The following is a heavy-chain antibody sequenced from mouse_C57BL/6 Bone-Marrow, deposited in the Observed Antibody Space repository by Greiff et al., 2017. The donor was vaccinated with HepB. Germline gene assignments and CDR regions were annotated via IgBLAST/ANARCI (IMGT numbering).Heavy chain of an antibody. V-gene: IGHV14-3*01. Sequence: EVMLVESVAELVRPGASVKLSCTAPGFNIKNTYMHWVKQRPEQGLEWIGRIDPANGNTKYAPKFQGKATITADTSSNTAYLQLSSLTSEDTAIYYCARCYSKGAWFAYWGQGTLVTVSA. J-gene: IGHJ3*01. D-gene: IGHD2-5*01. CDR3: ARCYSKGAWFAY. CDR1: GFNIKNTY. CDR2: IDPANGNT.